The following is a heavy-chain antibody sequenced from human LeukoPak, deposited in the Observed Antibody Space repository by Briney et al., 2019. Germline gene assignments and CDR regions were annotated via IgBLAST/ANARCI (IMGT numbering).Heavy chain of an antibody. CDR2: IIPISGTT. V-gene: IGHV1-69*13. CDR1: GYTFTGYY. CDR3: ARKLRLGGNWFDP. J-gene: IGHJ5*02. D-gene: IGHD1-26*01. Sequence: GASVKVSCKASGYTFTGYYMHWVRQAPGQGLEWMGKIIPISGTTNYAQKFQGRVTFTAGESTSTAYMELSSLRSEDTALYYCARKLRLGGNWFDPWGQGNLVTVSS.